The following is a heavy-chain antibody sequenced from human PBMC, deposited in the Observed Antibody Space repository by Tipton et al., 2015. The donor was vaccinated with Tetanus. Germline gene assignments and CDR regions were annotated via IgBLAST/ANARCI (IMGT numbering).Heavy chain of an antibody. V-gene: IGHV3-73*01. CDR1: GFTFSGSA. CDR2: IRSKANSYAT. J-gene: IGHJ6*02. CDR3: TRPGYGSGSLYYYYGMDV. Sequence: SLRLSCAASGFTFSGSAMHWVRQASGKGLEWVGRIRSKANSYATAYAASVKGRFTISRDDSKNTAYLQMNSLKTEDTAVYYCTRPGYGSGSLYYYYGMDVWGQGTTVPVSS. D-gene: IGHD3-10*01.